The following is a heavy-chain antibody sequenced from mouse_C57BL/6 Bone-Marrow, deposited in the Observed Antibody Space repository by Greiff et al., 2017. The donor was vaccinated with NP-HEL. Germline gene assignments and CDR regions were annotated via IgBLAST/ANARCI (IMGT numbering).Heavy chain of an antibody. CDR3: ARGGIYYDDAWFAY. CDR2: INPGSGGT. Sequence: VQLQQSGAELVRPGTSVKVSCKASGYAFTNYLIEWVKQRPGQGLEWIGVINPGSGGTNYTEKFKGKGTLTADKSASTAYMQLSSLTSEDSAVYFCARGGIYYDDAWFAYWGQGTLVTVSA. D-gene: IGHD2-4*01. J-gene: IGHJ3*01. V-gene: IGHV1-54*01. CDR1: GYAFTNYL.